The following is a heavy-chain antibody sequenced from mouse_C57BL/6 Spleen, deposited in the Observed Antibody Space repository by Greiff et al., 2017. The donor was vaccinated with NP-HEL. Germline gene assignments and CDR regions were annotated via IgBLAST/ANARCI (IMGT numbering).Heavy chain of an antibody. CDR3: ARPITTVVATGYFDV. J-gene: IGHJ1*03. D-gene: IGHD1-1*01. V-gene: IGHV1-61*01. Sequence: VKLMESGAELVRPGSSVKLSCKASGYTFTSYWMDWVKQRPGQGLEWIGNIYPSDSETHYNQKFRDKATLTVAKSSSTAYMQLSSLTSEDSAVYYCARPITTVVATGYFDVWGTGTTVTVSS. CDR1: GYTFTSYW. CDR2: IYPSDSET.